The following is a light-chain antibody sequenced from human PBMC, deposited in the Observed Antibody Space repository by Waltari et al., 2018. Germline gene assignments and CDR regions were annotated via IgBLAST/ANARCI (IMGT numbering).Light chain of an antibody. J-gene: IGKJ4*02. Sequence: DMQMPQSPSSLSASIGDRVPFTGRASQSISSWLAWYQQKPGKAPKLLISKASTLESGVPSRFSGSGSGTEFTLNISSLQPDDFATYYCQQCTSFSLTFGGGTTVEIK. V-gene: IGKV1-5*03. CDR2: KAS. CDR1: QSISSW. CDR3: QQCTSFSLT.